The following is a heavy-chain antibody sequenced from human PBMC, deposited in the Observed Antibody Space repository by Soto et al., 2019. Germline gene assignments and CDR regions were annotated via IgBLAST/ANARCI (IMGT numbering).Heavy chain of an antibody. D-gene: IGHD3-10*02. CDR1: GFTLSGRS. V-gene: IGHV3-74*03. CDR2: IDNAGTDS. CDR3: AWGLFGPDV. Sequence: EVQLVESGGGLVQPGGSLRLSCAASGFTLSGRSMHWVRQAPGKGLVWVSGIDNAGTDSTYADSVKGRFTSSRDNAKNMRHPQMNSLRLEDTGVYYCAWGLFGPDVWGKGTTVTVSS. J-gene: IGHJ6*04.